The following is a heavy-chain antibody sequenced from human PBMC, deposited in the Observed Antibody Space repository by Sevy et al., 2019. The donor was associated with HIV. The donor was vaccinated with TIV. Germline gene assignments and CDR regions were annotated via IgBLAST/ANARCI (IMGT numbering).Heavy chain of an antibody. D-gene: IGHD4-17*01. J-gene: IGHJ4*02. CDR1: GGSFSGYY. V-gene: IGHV4-34*01. CDR2: INHSGST. Sequence: SETLSLTCAVYGGSFSGYYWSWIRQPPGKGLEWIGEINHSGSTNYNPSLKSRVTISVDTSKNQFSLKLSSVTAEDTAVYYCARDLEFYDSGDYGPAFMPDYWGQGTLVTVSS. CDR3: ARDLEFYDSGDYGPAFMPDY.